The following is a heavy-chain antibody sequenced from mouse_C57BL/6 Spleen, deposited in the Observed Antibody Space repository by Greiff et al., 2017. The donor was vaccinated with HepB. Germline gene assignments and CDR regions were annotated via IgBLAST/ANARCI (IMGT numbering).Heavy chain of an antibody. D-gene: IGHD2-10*01. CDR1: GFTFSSYA. Sequence: DVHLVESGGGLVKPGGSLKLSCAASGFTFSSYAMSWVRQTPEKRLEWVATISDGGSYTYYPDNVKGRFTISRDNAKNNLYLQMSHLKSEDTAMYYCAREPTMMDYWGQGTSVTVSS. CDR3: AREPTMMDY. CDR2: ISDGGSYT. V-gene: IGHV5-4*01. J-gene: IGHJ4*01.